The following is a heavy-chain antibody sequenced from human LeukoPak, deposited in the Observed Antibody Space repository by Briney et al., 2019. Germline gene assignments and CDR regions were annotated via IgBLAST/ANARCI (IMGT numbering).Heavy chain of an antibody. V-gene: IGHV3-33*08. Sequence: PGGSLRLSCAGSGFTFSSYYMIWVRQAPGKGLEWVAVMTSDGSDSYYADSVKGRFNIFRDNSKNTLYLQMNSLRGEDTAVYYCARDQSPKWGSGERYFDYWGLGTLVTVSS. CDR1: GFTFSSYY. CDR3: ARDQSPKWGSGERYFDY. J-gene: IGHJ4*02. CDR2: MTSDGSDS. D-gene: IGHD7-27*01.